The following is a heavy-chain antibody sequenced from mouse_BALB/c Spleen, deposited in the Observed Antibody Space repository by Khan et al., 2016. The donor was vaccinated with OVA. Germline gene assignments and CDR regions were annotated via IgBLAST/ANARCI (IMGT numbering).Heavy chain of an antibody. CDR3: ARRTTEYAMNN. CDR2: INPRSGYT. CDR1: GYTFTSHT. D-gene: IGHD2-14*01. Sequence: LKQSGAELARPGASVKMSCKASGYTFTSHTMHWVKQRPGQGLEWIGYINPRSGYTNYNQKFNDKATLTADKSSSTAYMLLSSLTSEYSTGYNWARRTTEYAMNNWGQGTSVTVSS. V-gene: IGHV1-4*01. J-gene: IGHJ4*01.